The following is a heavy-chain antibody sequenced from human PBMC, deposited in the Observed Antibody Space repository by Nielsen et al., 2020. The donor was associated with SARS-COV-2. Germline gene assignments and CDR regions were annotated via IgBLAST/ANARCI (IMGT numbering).Heavy chain of an antibody. V-gene: IGHV3-74*01. CDR1: AFTFSTYW. CDR2: INSDGSST. CDR3: AKGGSYFGSGSPFDY. D-gene: IGHD3-10*01. J-gene: IGHJ4*01. Sequence: GESLKISCAASAFTFSTYWMHWVRQAPGKGLVWVSRINSDGSSTSYADSVKGRFTISRDNAKNTLYLQMNSLRAEDTAVYFCAKGGSYFGSGSPFDYWGHGTLVTVSS.